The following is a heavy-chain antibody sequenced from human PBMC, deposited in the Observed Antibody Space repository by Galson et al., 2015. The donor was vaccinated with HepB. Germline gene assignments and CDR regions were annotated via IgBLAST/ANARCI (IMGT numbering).Heavy chain of an antibody. CDR2: ISNKSRYT. J-gene: IGHJ2*01. V-gene: IGHV3-11*06. CDR1: GFTFRDYY. D-gene: IGHD3-10*01. CDR3: ARDGSKSRFGELLTYYYFDL. Sequence: SLRLSCAASGFTFRDYYMSWIRQAPGKGLEWISYISNKSRYTSYADSVKGRFTISRDNAKNSLYLQMSSLRAGDTAVYYCARDGSKSRFGELLTYYYFDLWGRGTPVTVSS.